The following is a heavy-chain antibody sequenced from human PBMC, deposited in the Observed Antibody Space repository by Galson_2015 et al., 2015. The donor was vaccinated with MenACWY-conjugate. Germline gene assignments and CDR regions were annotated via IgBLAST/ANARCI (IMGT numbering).Heavy chain of an antibody. CDR2: ISSSSSTI. D-gene: IGHD5-18*01. V-gene: IGHV3-48*02. CDR3: ARVPGYSYGYYDW. J-gene: IGHJ4*02. Sequence: SLRLSCAASGFTFSTYSMNWVRQAPGKGLEWVSYISSSSSTIYYADSVKGRFTISRDNAKNSLYLQMNTLGDEDTAVYYCARVPGYSYGYYDWRGQGTLVTVSS. CDR1: GFTFSTYS.